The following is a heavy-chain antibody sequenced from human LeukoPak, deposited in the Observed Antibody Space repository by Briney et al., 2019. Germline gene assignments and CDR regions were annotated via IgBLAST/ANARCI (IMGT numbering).Heavy chain of an antibody. J-gene: IGHJ3*02. CDR2: INWNGGST. CDR3: ARDLGQWELPNDAFDI. CDR1: GFTFDDYG. D-gene: IGHD1-26*01. Sequence: PGGSLRLSCAASGFTFDDYGMSWVRQAPGKGLEWVSGINWNGGSTGYADSVKGRFTISRDNAKNSLYLQMNSLRAEDTALYYCARDLGQWELPNDAFDIWGQGTMVTVSS. V-gene: IGHV3-20*04.